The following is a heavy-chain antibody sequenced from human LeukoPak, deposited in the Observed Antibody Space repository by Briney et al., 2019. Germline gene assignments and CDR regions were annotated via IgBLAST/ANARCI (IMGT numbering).Heavy chain of an antibody. J-gene: IGHJ4*02. CDR1: GGSISSSTYY. CDR2: IYYSGST. Sequence: KPSETLSLTCTVSGGSISSSTYYWDWIRQPPGKGLEWIGTIYYSGSTYYNPSLKSRVTISVDTSKNQFSLRLNSVTAADTAVYYCARHDSRIWPGGYFDHWGQGILVTVSS. CDR3: ARHDSRIWPGGYFDH. V-gene: IGHV4-39*01. D-gene: IGHD6-13*01.